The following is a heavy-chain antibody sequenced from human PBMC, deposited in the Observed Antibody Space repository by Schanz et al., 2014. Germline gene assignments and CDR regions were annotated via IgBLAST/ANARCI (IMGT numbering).Heavy chain of an antibody. CDR2: INPNSGDT. V-gene: IGHV1-2*02. CDR1: GYTFAVYY. J-gene: IGHJ5*02. Sequence: QVQPVQSGAEAKKPGASVKASCKASGYTFAVYYIHWVRQAPGQGLEFMGWINPNSGDTEYGQQFEGRVTLTRDTSISTAYMELSSLTSDDTAVYYCARELCSSTTCYVRYDPWGQGTLVTVSS. CDR3: ARELCSSTTCYVRYDP. D-gene: IGHD2-2*01.